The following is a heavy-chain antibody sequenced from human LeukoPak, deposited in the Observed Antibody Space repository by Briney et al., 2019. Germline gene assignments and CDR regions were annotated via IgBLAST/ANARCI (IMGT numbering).Heavy chain of an antibody. Sequence: GGSLRLSCAASGFTFSGYWMHWVRQAPGTGLVWVSHIKGDGSSTSYADSVKGRFTISRDNAKNTLYLQMNSLRAEDTAVYYCARRGTGHGMDVWGQGTTVIVSS. CDR3: ARRGTGHGMDV. D-gene: IGHD1-1*01. CDR2: IKGDGSST. V-gene: IGHV3-74*01. CDR1: GFTFSGYW. J-gene: IGHJ6*02.